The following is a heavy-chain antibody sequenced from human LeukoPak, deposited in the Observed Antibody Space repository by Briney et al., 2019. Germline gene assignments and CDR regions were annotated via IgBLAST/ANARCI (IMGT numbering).Heavy chain of an antibody. CDR3: ARGSMTTVTQSYYYYYYYMDV. V-gene: IGHV1-69*06. J-gene: IGHJ6*03. Sequence: GASVKVSCKASGGTFSSYAISWVRQAPGQGLEWMGGIIPIFGTANYAQKFQGRVTITADKSTSTAYMELSSLRSEDTAVYYCARGSMTTVTQSYYYYYYYMDVWGKGTTVTVSS. CDR2: IIPIFGTA. CDR1: GGTFSSYA. D-gene: IGHD4-17*01.